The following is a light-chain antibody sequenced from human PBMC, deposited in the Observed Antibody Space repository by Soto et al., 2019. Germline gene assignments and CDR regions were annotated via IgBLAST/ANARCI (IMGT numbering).Light chain of an antibody. CDR3: QQYNDWPRT. J-gene: IGKJ1*01. CDR1: QSISSN. CDR2: GAS. V-gene: IGKV3-15*01. Sequence: EIVMTQSPATLSVSPGERATLSCRASQSISSNLVWYQQKPGQPPRLLIYGASTRGTGIPARFSGSGSGTDFTLTISSLQSEDFAVYYCQQYNDWPRTFGQGTKVETK.